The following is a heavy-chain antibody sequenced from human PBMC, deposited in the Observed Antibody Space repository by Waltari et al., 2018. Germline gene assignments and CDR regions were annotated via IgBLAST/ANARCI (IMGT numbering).Heavy chain of an antibody. V-gene: IGHV1-69*01. J-gene: IGHJ6*02. D-gene: IGHD3-3*01. CDR3: ASSHYDFTSGRLPIRFESYYYYGMDV. CDR2: IIPIFGTA. Sequence: SSYAISWVRQAPGQGLEWMGGIIPIFGTANYAQKFQGRVTITADESTSTAYMELSSLRSEDTAVYYCASSHYDFTSGRLPIRFESYYYYGMDVWGQGTTVTVSS. CDR1: SSYA.